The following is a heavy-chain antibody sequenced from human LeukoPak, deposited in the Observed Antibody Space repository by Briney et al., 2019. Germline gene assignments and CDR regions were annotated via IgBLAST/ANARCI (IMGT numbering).Heavy chain of an antibody. Sequence: ASVKVSCKACGYTFRDYAMHWVRQAAGQRFAWMGWIDAGNGDTRYSQKLQGRVTITRDTSASTAYIELSSLRPEGTAMYYSARGSTSDWPLDHWGQETLVTISS. CDR3: ARGSTSDWPLDH. D-gene: IGHD2-2*01. J-gene: IGHJ4*02. CDR1: GYTFRDYA. CDR2: IDAGNGDT. V-gene: IGHV1-3*01.